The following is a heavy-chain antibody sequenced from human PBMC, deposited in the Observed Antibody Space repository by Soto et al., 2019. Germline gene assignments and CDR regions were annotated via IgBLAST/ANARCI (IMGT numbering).Heavy chain of an antibody. CDR2: ISGSGDST. CDR3: AKDGRISAAGTSGGDYFDY. CDR1: GFAFSSYA. Sequence: EVQLLESGGGLVQPGGSLRLSCAASGFAFSSYAMTWVRQAPGKGLEWVSAISGSGDSTYYADSVKGRFTSSRDNSKNTLYLQMNSLRAEDAAVYYCAKDGRISAAGTSGGDYFDYWGQGALVTVSS. J-gene: IGHJ4*02. D-gene: IGHD6-13*01. V-gene: IGHV3-23*01.